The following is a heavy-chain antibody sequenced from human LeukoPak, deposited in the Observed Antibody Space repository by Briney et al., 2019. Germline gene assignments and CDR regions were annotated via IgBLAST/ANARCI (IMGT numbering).Heavy chain of an antibody. D-gene: IGHD3-9*01. CDR2: VSDTGDLR. CDR1: GFTFNTHA. J-gene: IGHJ4*02. CDR3: VKGGLRSGYSFED. Sequence: PGGSLRLSCAASGFTFNTHAISWVRQAPGKGLEWVAAVSDTGDLRYSANSVKGRFAISRDNSKNTAFLQMYSLRAEDTALYYCVKGGLRSGYSFEDWGQGTLVSVSS. V-gene: IGHV3-23*01.